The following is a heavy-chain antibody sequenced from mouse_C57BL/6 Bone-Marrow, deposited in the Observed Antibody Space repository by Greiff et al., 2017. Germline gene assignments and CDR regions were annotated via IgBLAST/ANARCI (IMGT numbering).Heavy chain of an antibody. D-gene: IGHD1-1*01. CDR1: GFTFSSYT. J-gene: IGHJ3*01. CDR3: ARLHYGSRCGFAY. V-gene: IGHV5-9*01. Sequence: DVKLQESGGGLVKPGGSLKLSCAASGFTFSSYTMSWVRQTPEKRLEWVATISGGGGNTYYPDSVKGRFTLTRDNAKNTLYLQMSSMRSEDTACYYCARLHYGSRCGFAYWGQGTLVTVSA. CDR2: ISGGGGNT.